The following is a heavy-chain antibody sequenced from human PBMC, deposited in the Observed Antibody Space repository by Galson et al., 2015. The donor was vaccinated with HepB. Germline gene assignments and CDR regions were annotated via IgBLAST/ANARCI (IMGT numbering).Heavy chain of an antibody. CDR3: AKDIEVIAVAGDDAFDI. D-gene: IGHD6-19*01. J-gene: IGHJ3*02. CDR2: IINTGGIT. V-gene: IGHV3-23*01. CDR1: GFTFTGYA. Sequence: SLRLSCAASGFTFTGYAMSWVRQAPGKGLEWVSSIINTGGITFYSDSVRGRFTISRDNSKNTLYLQMNSLRAEDTAVYYCAKDIEVIAVAGDDAFDIWGPGTMVTVSS.